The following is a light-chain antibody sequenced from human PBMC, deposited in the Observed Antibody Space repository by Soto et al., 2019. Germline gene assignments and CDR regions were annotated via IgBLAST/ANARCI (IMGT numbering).Light chain of an antibody. Sequence: QSALTXPPSASGSPGQSVTISCTGTSGDIGGYDYVSWYQQHPGKAPKLMIYEVTKRPLGVPDRFSGSKSGNTASLTVSGLHAEDEADYYCSSYAGSNNPYVFGTGTKVTVL. CDR3: SSYAGSNNPYV. CDR1: SGDIGGYDY. V-gene: IGLV2-8*01. CDR2: EVT. J-gene: IGLJ1*01.